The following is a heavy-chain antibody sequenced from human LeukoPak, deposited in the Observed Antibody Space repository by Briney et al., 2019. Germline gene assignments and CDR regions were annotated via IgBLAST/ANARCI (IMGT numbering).Heavy chain of an antibody. J-gene: IGHJ4*02. CDR1: GYSFTSYW. V-gene: IGHV5-51*01. D-gene: IGHD4-17*01. Sequence: GESLEISCKGSGYSFTSYWIGWVRQMPGKGLEWMGIIYPGGSDTRYSPSFQGQVTISADKSISTAYLQWSSLKASDTAMYYCARLWATVNFPFDYWGQGTLVTVSS. CDR2: IYPGGSDT. CDR3: ARLWATVNFPFDY.